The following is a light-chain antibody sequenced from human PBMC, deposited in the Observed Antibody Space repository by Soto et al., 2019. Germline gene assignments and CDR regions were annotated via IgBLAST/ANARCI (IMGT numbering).Light chain of an antibody. CDR2: GAS. CDR1: QGVSSNY. J-gene: IGKJ2*01. V-gene: IGKV3-20*01. CDR3: EQYGRSPMFT. Sequence: EIVLTQSPCTLSLSQGERATLSCRASQGVSSNYLAWYQQKPGQAPRLLIYGASRVDAVIPDRFSGRGSGTDFTLTISRLQPEDVAVYYCEQYGRSPMFTFGQGTKVEIK.